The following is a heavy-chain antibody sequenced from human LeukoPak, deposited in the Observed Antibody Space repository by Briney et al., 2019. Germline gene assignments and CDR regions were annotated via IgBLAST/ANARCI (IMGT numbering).Heavy chain of an antibody. D-gene: IGHD2-2*01. J-gene: IGHJ5*02. V-gene: IGHV3-53*01. CDR2: IYSDGST. Sequence: GGSLRLSCAASGFTVSSNYMSWVRQAPGKGLEWVSIIYSDGSTYYADSVKGRFTISRDNSKNTLYLQMNSLRAEDTTVYYCARDDIVVVPAALYNWFDPWGQGTLVTVSS. CDR3: ARDDIVVVPAALYNWFDP. CDR1: GFTVSSNY.